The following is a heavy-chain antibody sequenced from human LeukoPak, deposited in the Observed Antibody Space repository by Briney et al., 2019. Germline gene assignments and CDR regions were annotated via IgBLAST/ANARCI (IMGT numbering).Heavy chain of an antibody. CDR1: GFTFSNAW. Sequence: GGSLRLSCAASGFTFSNAWMSWIRQAPGKGLEWVSYISSSGSTMYYADSVKGRFTISRDNAKNSLYLQMNSLRAEDTAVYYCVRHAPTGYSSSWHWDWFDPWGQGTLVTVSS. J-gene: IGHJ5*02. D-gene: IGHD6-13*01. V-gene: IGHV3-11*04. CDR3: VRHAPTGYSSSWHWDWFDP. CDR2: ISSSGSTM.